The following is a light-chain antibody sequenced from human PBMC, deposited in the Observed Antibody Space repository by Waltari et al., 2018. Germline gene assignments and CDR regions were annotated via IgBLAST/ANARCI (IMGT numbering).Light chain of an antibody. CDR1: QSVSSW. V-gene: IGKV1-5*03. Sequence: DIQMTQFPSTLSASVGARVTITCRASQSVSSWLAWYQQKPGKAPKLLIYKASTLEGGVPSRVSGSGSGTEFTLTISSLQPDDFATYYGQQYNTYSTFGQGTKVDIK. J-gene: IGKJ1*01. CDR3: QQYNTYST. CDR2: KAS.